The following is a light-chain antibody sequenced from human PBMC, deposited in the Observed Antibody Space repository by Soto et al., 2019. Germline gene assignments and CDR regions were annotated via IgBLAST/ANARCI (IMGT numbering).Light chain of an antibody. CDR3: QPNNDFPYT. J-gene: IGKJ2*01. CDR2: AAS. V-gene: IGKV1-12*01. Sequence: DIQMTQSPSSVSASVGARVTITCRARPVISSCLAWYQQKPGKAPKLLIYAASRLQSGVPSRFSGSESGADFSRTISILQPEDVATYYWQPNNDFPYTVGQGPKLEIK. CDR1: PVISSC.